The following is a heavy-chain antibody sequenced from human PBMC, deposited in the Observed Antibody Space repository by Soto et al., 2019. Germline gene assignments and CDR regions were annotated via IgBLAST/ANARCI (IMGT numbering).Heavy chain of an antibody. J-gene: IGHJ6*02. CDR2: MNPNSGNT. CDR1: GYSFTIYD. V-gene: IGHV1-8*01. CDR3: ARQGMDV. Sequence: ASLKVSCKACGYSFTIYDMNWVRQATGQGLEWMGWMNPNSGNTGYAQKFQGRVTMTRNTSISTAYMELSSLRSEDTAVYYCARQGMDVWGQGTTVTVSS.